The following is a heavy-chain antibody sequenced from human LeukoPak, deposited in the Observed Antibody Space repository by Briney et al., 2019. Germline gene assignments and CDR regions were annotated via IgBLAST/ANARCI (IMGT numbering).Heavy chain of an antibody. CDR2: MNPNSGNT. V-gene: IGHV1-8*01. D-gene: IGHD2-15*01. CDR3: ARGRVVVAATVLYYFDY. Sequence: ASVKVSCKASGYTFTSYDINWVRQATGQGLEWMGWMNPNSGNTGHAQKFQGRVTMTRNTSISTAYMELSSLRSEDTAVYYCARGRVVVAATVLYYFDYWGQGTLVTVSS. CDR1: GYTFTSYD. J-gene: IGHJ4*02.